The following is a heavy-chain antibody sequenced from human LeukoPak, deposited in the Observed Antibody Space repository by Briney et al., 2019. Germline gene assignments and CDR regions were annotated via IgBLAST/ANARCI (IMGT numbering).Heavy chain of an antibody. CDR1: GFTFSSDS. J-gene: IGHJ4*02. CDR3: ARTWQQLFYY. CDR2: ISYDGSNK. V-gene: IGHV3-30*03. Sequence: GGSLRLSCAASGFTFSSDSMNWVRQAPGKGLEWVAVISYDGSNKYYADSVKGRFTISRDNSKNTLYLQMNSLRAEDTAVYYCARTWQQLFYYWGQGTLVTVSS. D-gene: IGHD6-13*01.